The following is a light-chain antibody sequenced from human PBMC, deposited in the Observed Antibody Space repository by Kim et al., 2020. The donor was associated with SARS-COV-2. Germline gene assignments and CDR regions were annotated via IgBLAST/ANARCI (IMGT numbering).Light chain of an antibody. CDR2: DAS. V-gene: IGKV3-11*01. CDR3: QQRSSWPFT. CDR1: RSVSSY. Sequence: EIVLTQSPATLSLSPGERATLPCRASRSVSSYLAWYQQKPGQTPRLLIYDASNRATGIPARFSGSGSGTDFTLTISSLEPEDFAVYYCQQRSSWPFTFGQGTRLEIK. J-gene: IGKJ5*01.